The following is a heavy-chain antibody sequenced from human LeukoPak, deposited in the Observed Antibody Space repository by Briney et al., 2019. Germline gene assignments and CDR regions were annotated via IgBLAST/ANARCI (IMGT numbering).Heavy chain of an antibody. V-gene: IGHV1-69*05. J-gene: IGHJ6*03. CDR2: IIPIFGTA. CDR1: GGTFSSYA. D-gene: IGHD3-10*01. CDR3: NRGVYYGSGSYVYYYMDV. Sequence: GSSVKVSCKASGGTFSSYAISWVRQAPGQGLEWMGGIIPIFGTANYARKFQGRVTITTDESTSTAYMELSSLRSEDTAVYYCNRGVYYGSGSYVYYYMDVWGKGTTVTVSS.